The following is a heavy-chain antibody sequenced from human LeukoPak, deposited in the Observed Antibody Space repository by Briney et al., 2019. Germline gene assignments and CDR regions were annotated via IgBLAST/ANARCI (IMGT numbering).Heavy chain of an antibody. CDR2: IYSGGST. J-gene: IGHJ4*02. CDR3: ARSPTIGGASD. CDR1: GFTVSTNY. V-gene: IGHV3-53*01. D-gene: IGHD1-26*01. Sequence: PGGSLRLSCAASGFTVSTNYMTWVRQAPGKGLEWVSIIYSGGSTYYADSVKGRFTISRDNSKNTLYLQMTSLRAEDTAVYYCARSPTIGGASDWGQGTLVTVSS.